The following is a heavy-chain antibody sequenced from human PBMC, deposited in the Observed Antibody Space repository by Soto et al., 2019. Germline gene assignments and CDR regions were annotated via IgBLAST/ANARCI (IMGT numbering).Heavy chain of an antibody. CDR1: GGSISTSNW. J-gene: IGHJ4*02. D-gene: IGHD6-13*01. V-gene: IGHV4-4*02. CDR3: ARARATIAAAAIFDC. Sequence: QVQLQESGPGLVKPSGTLSLTCAVSGGSISTSNWWSWVRQPPGKGLEWIGEVYRTGSTNYNPSLESRLTISVDKSKNQFSLQLTSVTAADTAVYYCARARATIAAAAIFDCWGQGTLVTVSS. CDR2: VYRTGST.